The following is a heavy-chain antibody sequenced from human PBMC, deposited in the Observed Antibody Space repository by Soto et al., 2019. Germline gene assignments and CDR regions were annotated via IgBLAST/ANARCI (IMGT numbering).Heavy chain of an antibody. Sequence: GHMGVSCKAFGFPFRRFWMNWVRQAPGKGLEWVANINHYSSTIYYADSVKGRFTIYRDNAKNSLYLQMNSLRAEDTAVYYCARDTSVTIFGVVIIPDAFEIWGQGTMATVPS. CDR3: ARDTSVTIFGVVIIPDAFEI. D-gene: IGHD3-3*01. CDR2: INHYSSTI. CDR1: GFPFRRFW. J-gene: IGHJ3*02. V-gene: IGHV3-48*01.